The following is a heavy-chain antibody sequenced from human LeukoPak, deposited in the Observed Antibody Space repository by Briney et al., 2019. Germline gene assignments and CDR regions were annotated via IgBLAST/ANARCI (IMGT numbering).Heavy chain of an antibody. V-gene: IGHV3-23*01. CDR1: GFTFSSYG. CDR3: ARAVYYDSSGYYYLGDAFDI. J-gene: IGHJ3*02. Sequence: GGSLRLSCAASGFTFSSYGMGWVRQAPGKGLEWVSAVSGSGGTTHYADSVKGRFTISRDNSKNTLYLQMNSLRAEDTAVYYCARAVYYDSSGYYYLGDAFDIWGQGTMVTVSS. CDR2: VSGSGGTT. D-gene: IGHD3-22*01.